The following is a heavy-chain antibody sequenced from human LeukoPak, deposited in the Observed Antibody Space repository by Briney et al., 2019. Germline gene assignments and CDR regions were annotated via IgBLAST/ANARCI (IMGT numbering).Heavy chain of an antibody. D-gene: IGHD5-12*01. CDR3: AREEGGYSGYGPPDY. CDR1: GFTFSSYS. J-gene: IGHJ4*02. V-gene: IGHV3-21*01. CDR2: ISSSSSYI. Sequence: GGSLRLSCAASGFTFSSYSMNWVRQAPGKGLEWVSSISSSSSYIYYADSVKGRFTISRDNAKNSLYLQMNSLRAEDTAVYYCAREEGGYSGYGPPDYRGQGTLVTVSS.